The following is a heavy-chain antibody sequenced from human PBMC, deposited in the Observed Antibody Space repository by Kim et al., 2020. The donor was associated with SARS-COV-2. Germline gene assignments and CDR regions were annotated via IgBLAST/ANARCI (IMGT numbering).Heavy chain of an antibody. D-gene: IGHD5-18*01. Sequence: KVQGRVTMTRDTSTSTVYMELSSLRSEDTAVYYCAREEIMVTGYYYYAMDVWGQGTTVTVSS. V-gene: IGHV1-46*01. J-gene: IGHJ6*02. CDR3: AREEIMVTGYYYYAMDV.